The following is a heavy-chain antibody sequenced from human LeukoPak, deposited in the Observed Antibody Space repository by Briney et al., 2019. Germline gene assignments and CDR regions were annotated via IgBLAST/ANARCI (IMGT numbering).Heavy chain of an antibody. D-gene: IGHD3-10*01. CDR2: IWYDGSNK. V-gene: IGHV3-33*08. Sequence: GGSLRLSCAASGFTFSSYAMHWVRQAPGKGLEWVAVIWYDGSNKYYADSVKGRFTISRDNSKNTLYLQMNSLRAEDTAVYYCARDRFGEFLDYWGQGTLVTVSS. CDR3: ARDRFGEFLDY. CDR1: GFTFSSYA. J-gene: IGHJ4*02.